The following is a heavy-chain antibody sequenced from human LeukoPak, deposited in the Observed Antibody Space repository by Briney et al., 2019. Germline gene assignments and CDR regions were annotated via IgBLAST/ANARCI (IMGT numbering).Heavy chain of an antibody. J-gene: IGHJ4*02. Sequence: GGSLRLSCAASGFTFSSYEMNWVRQAPGKGLEWVSYISSSGSTIYYADSVKGRFTISRDNAKNSLYLQMNSLRAEDTAVYYCARDRDSSGYPDYWGQGTLVTVSS. V-gene: IGHV3-48*03. CDR3: ARDRDSSGYPDY. CDR2: ISSSGSTI. D-gene: IGHD3-22*01. CDR1: GFTFSSYE.